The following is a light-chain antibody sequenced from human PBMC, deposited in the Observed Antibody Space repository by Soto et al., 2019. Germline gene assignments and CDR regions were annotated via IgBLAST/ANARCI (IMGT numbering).Light chain of an antibody. CDR2: GAS. V-gene: IGKV3-15*01. Sequence: IVMYKSPSTVSVYQGERATLSCRASQSVSSNLAWYQQKPGQAPRLLIYGASTRATGIPARFSGSGSGTEFTLTIICLQAEDFAGYCCKVSSFLPLSFGGLT. CDR3: KVSSFLPLS. J-gene: IGKJ4*01. CDR1: QSVSSN.